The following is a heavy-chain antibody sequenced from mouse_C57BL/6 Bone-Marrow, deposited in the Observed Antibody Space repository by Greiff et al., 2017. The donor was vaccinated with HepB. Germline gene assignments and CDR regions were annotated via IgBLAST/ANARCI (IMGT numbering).Heavy chain of an antibody. CDR1: GYTFTDYA. Sequence: QVHVKQSGPELVRPGVSVKISCKGSGYTFTDYAMHWVKQSHAKSLEWIGVISTYYGDASYNQKFKDKATMTVDKSSSTAYMELARLTSEDSAVYYCLDTTVVDAMDYWGQGTSVTVSS. CDR2: ISTYYGDA. J-gene: IGHJ4*01. CDR3: LDTTVVDAMDY. V-gene: IGHV1-67*01. D-gene: IGHD1-1*01.